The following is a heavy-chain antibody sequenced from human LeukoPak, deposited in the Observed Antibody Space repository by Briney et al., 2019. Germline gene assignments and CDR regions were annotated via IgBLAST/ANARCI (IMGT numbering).Heavy chain of an antibody. Sequence: SETLSLTCAVSGGSISSGGYPWSWIRQPPGKGLEWIGYIYHSGSTYYNPSLKSRVTISVDRSKNQFSLKLSSVTAADTAVYYCARDPYYYGSGSTWGQGTLVTVSS. V-gene: IGHV4-30-2*01. D-gene: IGHD3-10*01. CDR1: GGSISSGGYP. J-gene: IGHJ5*02. CDR3: ARDPYYYGSGST. CDR2: IYHSGST.